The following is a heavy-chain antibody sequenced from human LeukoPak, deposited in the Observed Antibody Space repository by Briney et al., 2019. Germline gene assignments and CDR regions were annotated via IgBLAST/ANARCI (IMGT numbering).Heavy chain of an antibody. J-gene: IGHJ6*02. CDR1: GGSISSGGYS. CDR2: IYHSGST. CDR3: ARGPHYCSGGSCYRYYYYYYGMDV. D-gene: IGHD2-15*01. V-gene: IGHV4-30-2*01. Sequence: SQTLSLTCAVSGGSISSGGYSWSWIRQPPGKGLEWIGYIYHSGSTYYNPALKSRVTLSVERSKTQFSLKLSSVTAADTAVYYCARGPHYCSGGSCYRYYYYYYGMDVWGQGTKVTVSS.